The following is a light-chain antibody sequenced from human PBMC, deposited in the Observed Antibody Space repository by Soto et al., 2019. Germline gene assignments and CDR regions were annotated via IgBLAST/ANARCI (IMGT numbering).Light chain of an antibody. CDR3: CSYAGSSTVV. CDR1: SSDVGSYNL. J-gene: IGLJ2*01. Sequence: QSVLTQPASVSGSPGQSITISCTGTSSDVGSYNLVSWYQQHPGKAPKHMIYEGSKRPSGVSNRFSGSKSGNTASLTISGLQAEDEADYYCCSYAGSSTVVFGGGTQLTVL. V-gene: IGLV2-23*01. CDR2: EGS.